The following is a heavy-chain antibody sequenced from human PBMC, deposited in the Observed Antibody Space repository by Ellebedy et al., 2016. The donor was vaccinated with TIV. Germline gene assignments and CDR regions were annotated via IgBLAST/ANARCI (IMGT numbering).Heavy chain of an antibody. CDR1: GLTFSSYW. CDR3: ANTRVEMATIHGAFDI. CDR2: INIDGTTT. D-gene: IGHD5-24*01. V-gene: IGHV3-74*03. Sequence: PGGSLRLSCAVSGLTFSSYWMHWVRQAPGKGLVWVSRINIDGTTTTYADSVKGRFTISRDNAKNTLYLQTNSLRAEDTAVYYCANTRVEMATIHGAFDIWGQGTMVTVSS. J-gene: IGHJ3*02.